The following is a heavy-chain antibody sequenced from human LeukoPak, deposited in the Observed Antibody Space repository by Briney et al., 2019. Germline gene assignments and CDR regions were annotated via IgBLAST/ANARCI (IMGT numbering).Heavy chain of an antibody. CDR1: GGSINSGGYY. V-gene: IGHV4-31*02. CDR2: SYYSGST. CDR3: AKSGSYYGSTSG. J-gene: IGHJ4*02. D-gene: IGHD3-10*01. Sequence: SETLSLTCTVSGGSINSGGYYWSWIRQHPGKGLEWIGYSYYSGSTNYNPSLKSRVTISLDTSKNQFSLKLTSVTAADTAVYYCAKSGSYYGSTSGWGQGTLVTVSP.